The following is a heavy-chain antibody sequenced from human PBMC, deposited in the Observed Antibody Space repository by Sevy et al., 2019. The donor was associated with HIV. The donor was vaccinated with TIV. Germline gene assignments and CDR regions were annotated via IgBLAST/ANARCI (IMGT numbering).Heavy chain of an antibody. D-gene: IGHD6-25*01. J-gene: IGHJ4*02. CDR1: GFTFSSYG. CDR3: AKDQRGYLDY. Sequence: GGCLRLSCAASGFTFSSYGKHWVRQAPGRGLEWVAFVRYSGSDKYYADSVKGRFTISRDYSKNTLYLEMNSLRAEDTAFYYCAKDQRGYLDYWGQGTLVTVSS. CDR2: VRYSGSDK. V-gene: IGHV3-30*02.